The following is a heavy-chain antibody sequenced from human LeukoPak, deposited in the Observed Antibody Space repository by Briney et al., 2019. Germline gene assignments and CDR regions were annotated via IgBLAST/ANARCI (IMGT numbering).Heavy chain of an antibody. D-gene: IGHD5-18*01. CDR2: IIPIFGTA. J-gene: IGHJ4*02. CDR1: GGTFSSYA. V-gene: IGHV1-69*06. CDR3: ARDREDTALDY. Sequence: ASVKVSCKASGGTFSSYAISWVRQAPGQGLEWMGGIIPIFGTANYAQKFQGRVTITADKSTSTAYMELSSLRSEDTAVYYCARDREDTALDYWGQGTLVTVSS.